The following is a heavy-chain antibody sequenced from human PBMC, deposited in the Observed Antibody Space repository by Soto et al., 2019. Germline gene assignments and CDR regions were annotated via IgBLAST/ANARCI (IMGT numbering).Heavy chain of an antibody. V-gene: IGHV4-39*01. CDR2: IKNSGTT. CDR3: DTANKLDFESDTTLLDY. CDR1: GGSVTSSSYF. J-gene: IGHJ4*02. D-gene: IGHD3-9*01. Sequence: SETLSLTCTVSGGSVTSSSYFWDWIRQPPGKGLEWIGNIKNSGTTYCNATLKRRVTTSLDTSKNQFSLQMTSVTAADTAVYFCDTANKLDFESDTTLLDYWGPAIFVTVSS.